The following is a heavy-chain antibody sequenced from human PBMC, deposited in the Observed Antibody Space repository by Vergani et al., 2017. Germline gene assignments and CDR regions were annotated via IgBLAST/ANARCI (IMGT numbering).Heavy chain of an antibody. J-gene: IGHJ4*02. Sequence: QVQLQQWGAGLLKPSETLSLTCAVYGGSFSGYYWSWIRQPPGKGLEWIGEINHSVSTNYNPSLKSRVTISVDTSKNQFSLKLSSVTAADTAVYYCARDLRDSGSFDYWGQGTLVTVSS. CDR3: ARDLRDSGSFDY. D-gene: IGHD1-26*01. CDR2: INHSVST. CDR1: GGSFSGYY. V-gene: IGHV4-34*01.